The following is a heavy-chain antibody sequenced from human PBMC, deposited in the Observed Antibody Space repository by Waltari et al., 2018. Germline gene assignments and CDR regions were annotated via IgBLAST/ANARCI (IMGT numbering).Heavy chain of an antibody. CDR2: IYYSGST. V-gene: IGHV4-39*01. Sequence: QMQLQESGPGLVKPSEPLSLTCTVSGGSISSSTYYWGWLRQPPGKGLEWIGNIYYSGSTYDKPALKSRLTISVDTSKNQFSLNRRSVTAADTAVYYCARLPISLGVGSVFDIWGQGTMVTVSS. J-gene: IGHJ3*02. CDR3: ARLPISLGVGSVFDI. D-gene: IGHD2-15*01. CDR1: GGSISSSTYY.